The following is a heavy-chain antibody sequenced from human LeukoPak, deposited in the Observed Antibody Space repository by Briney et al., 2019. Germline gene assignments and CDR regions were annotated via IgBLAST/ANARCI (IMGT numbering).Heavy chain of an antibody. CDR1: GGSISSSSYY. V-gene: IGHV4-39*06. D-gene: IGHD3-10*01. CDR2: IYYSGST. CDR3: ARGNGSGRYPDY. J-gene: IGHJ4*02. Sequence: SETLSLTCTVSGGSISSSSYYWGWIRQPPGKGLEWIGSIYYSGSTYYNPSLKSRVTISVDTSKNQFPLKLSSVTAADTAVYYCARGNGSGRYPDYWGQGTLVTVSS.